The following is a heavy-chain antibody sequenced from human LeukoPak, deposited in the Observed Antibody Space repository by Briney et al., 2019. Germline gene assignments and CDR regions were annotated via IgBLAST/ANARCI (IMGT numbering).Heavy chain of an antibody. J-gene: IGHJ4*02. D-gene: IGHD2-15*01. Sequence: GESLKISCKGSGYSFTTYWIAWVRQMPGKGLEWMGIIYPGDSDTRYSPSFQGQVTISADKSISTAYLQWSSLKASDTAMYYCARRYCSGSSCYLFDYWGQGTLVTVSS. CDR1: GYSFTTYW. CDR3: ARRYCSGSSCYLFDY. V-gene: IGHV5-51*01. CDR2: IYPGDSDT.